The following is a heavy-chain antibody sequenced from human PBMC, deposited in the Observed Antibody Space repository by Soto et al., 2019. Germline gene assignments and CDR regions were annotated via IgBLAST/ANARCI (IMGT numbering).Heavy chain of an antibody. Sequence: ASLKVYCKSSGSTFTNFDIIGVRHSPGQGLEWRGWISTYNGNTTYTQNLQGRVTMSTDTSTRTAYMELRSLKSDDTAVYYCGRNPGFFNYGAPETLLPVPS. D-gene: IGHD3-3*01. CDR1: GSTFTNFD. CDR3: GRNPGFFNY. CDR2: ISTYNGNT. J-gene: IGHJ4*02. V-gene: IGHV1-18*01.